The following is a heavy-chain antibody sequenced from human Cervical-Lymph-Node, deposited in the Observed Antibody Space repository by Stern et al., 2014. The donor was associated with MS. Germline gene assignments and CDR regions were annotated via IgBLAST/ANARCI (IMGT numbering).Heavy chain of an antibody. CDR1: GFPVNTNY. V-gene: IGHV3-53*01. Sequence: EVQLEESGGGLFQPGGSLRLSCAASGFPVNTNYMGWVRQAPGKGLEWVSLILSGGTPYDEDSVKARSIISTDNPKNPLYLQMNSRRAADTALYYCASPTPWGAGGGGFDIWGKGTMVTVSS. D-gene: IGHD2-15*01. J-gene: IGHJ3*02. CDR3: ASPTPWGAGGGGFDI. CDR2: ILSGGTP.